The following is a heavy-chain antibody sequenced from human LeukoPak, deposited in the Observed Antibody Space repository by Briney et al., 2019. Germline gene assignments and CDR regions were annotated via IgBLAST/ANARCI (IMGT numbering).Heavy chain of an antibody. CDR3: ARAPYYYDSSGYSASPDY. Sequence: ASVKVSCKASGYTFTDYYMHWVRQAPGQGLEWMGWINPNSGGTNYAQKFQGRVTMTRDTSISTAYMELSRLRSDDAAVYYCARAPYYYDSSGYSASPDYWGQGTLVTVSS. D-gene: IGHD3-22*01. CDR1: GYTFTDYY. CDR2: INPNSGGT. V-gene: IGHV1-2*02. J-gene: IGHJ4*02.